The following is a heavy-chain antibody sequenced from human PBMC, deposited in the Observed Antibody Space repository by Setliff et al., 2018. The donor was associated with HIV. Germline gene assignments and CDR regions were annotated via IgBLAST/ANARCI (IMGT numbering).Heavy chain of an antibody. CDR3: ARLSPYGDYLLFQY. Sequence: GASVKVSCKASGYTFTNYAMNWLRQAPRQGLEWMGWIDTNTGNPTYARGFTGRFVFSLDTSASTAFLQISTLKAEDTAVYYCARLSPYGDYLLFQYWGQGTQVTVSS. CDR2: IDTNTGNP. D-gene: IGHD4-17*01. CDR1: GYTFTNYA. J-gene: IGHJ4*02. V-gene: IGHV7-4-1*02.